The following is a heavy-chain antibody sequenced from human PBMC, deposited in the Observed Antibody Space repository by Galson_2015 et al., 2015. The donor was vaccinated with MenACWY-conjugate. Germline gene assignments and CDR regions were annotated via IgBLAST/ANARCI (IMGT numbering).Heavy chain of an antibody. CDR2: IYPGDSDT. CDR3: ARLGFGSSSLDY. D-gene: IGHD6-6*01. CDR1: GYTFTSNW. J-gene: IGHJ4*02. V-gene: IGHV5-51*01. Sequence: QSGAEVKKPGESLQISCKGSGYTFTSNWIGWVRQMPGKGLEWMGIIYPGDSDTRYTPSFQGHVTISADKSINTAYLQWGSLEASDTAMYYCARLGFGSSSLDYWGQGTLVTVSS.